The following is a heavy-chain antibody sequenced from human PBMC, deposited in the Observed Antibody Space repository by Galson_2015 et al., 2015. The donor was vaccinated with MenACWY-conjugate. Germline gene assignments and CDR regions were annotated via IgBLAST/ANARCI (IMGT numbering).Heavy chain of an antibody. CDR3: AKRVTMVRGINNYDYYYGMDV. CDR2: ISGSGGNT. Sequence: SLRLSCAASGITFSSFAMSWVRQAPGEGLEWVSAISGSGGNTYYADSVKGRFTISRDNSKNTLYLQMTSLRAEDTAVYYCAKRVTMVRGINNYDYYYGMDVWGQGTTVTVSS. J-gene: IGHJ6*02. CDR1: GITFSSFA. V-gene: IGHV3-23*01. D-gene: IGHD3-10*01.